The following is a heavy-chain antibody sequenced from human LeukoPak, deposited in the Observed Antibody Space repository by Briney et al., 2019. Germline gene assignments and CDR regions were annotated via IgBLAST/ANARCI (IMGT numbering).Heavy chain of an antibody. CDR2: IRYDGSNK. CDR1: GFTFSSYG. Sequence: GGSLRLSCAASGFTFSSYGMHWVRQAPGKGLEWVAFIRYDGSNKYYADSVKGRFTISRDNSKNTLYLQMNSLRAEDTAVYYCARSEVYYGSGSYGGRGSFDYWGQGTLVTVSS. J-gene: IGHJ4*02. CDR3: ARSEVYYGSGSYGGRGSFDY. D-gene: IGHD3-10*01. V-gene: IGHV3-30*02.